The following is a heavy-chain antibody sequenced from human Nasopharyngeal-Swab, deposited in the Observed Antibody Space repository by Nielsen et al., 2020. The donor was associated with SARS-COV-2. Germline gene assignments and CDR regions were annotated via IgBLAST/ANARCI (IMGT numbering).Heavy chain of an antibody. Sequence: SETLSLTCTVSGGSISSGGYYWSWIRQHPGKGLEWIGYIYYSGSTYYNPSLKSRVTISVDTSKNQFSLKLSSVTAADTAVYYCAREGIAAAGTFDYYYMDVWGKGTTVTVSS. CDR1: GGSISSGGYY. J-gene: IGHJ6*03. CDR2: IYYSGST. D-gene: IGHD6-13*01. CDR3: AREGIAAAGTFDYYYMDV. V-gene: IGHV4-31*03.